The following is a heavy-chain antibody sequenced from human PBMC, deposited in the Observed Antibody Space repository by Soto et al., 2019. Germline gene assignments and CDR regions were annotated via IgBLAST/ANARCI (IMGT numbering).Heavy chain of an antibody. CDR3: ARDRREAGVVGAATGGCGY. CDR1: GITFSSYS. CDR2: ISFAGNNK. Sequence: GGTMRLSCAASGITFSSYSLHWVRKDQDLGLVRVAFISFAGNNKYFEDSVKGRTTNSRDHYKNMVYLEMNSLRPDDTAAHYCARDRREAGVVGAATGGCGYWDQGTPGTFAS. V-gene: IGHV3-30*04. J-gene: IGHJ4*03. D-gene: IGHD2-15*01.